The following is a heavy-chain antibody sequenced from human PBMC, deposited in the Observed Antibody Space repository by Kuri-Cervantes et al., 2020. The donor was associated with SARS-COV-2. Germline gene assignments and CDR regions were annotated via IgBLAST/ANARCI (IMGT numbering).Heavy chain of an antibody. Sequence: ASVKVSCKASGYTFTSHYMHWVRQAPGQGLEWMGIINPSGGSTIYAQKFQGRVTMTEDTSTDTAYMELSSLRSEDTAVYYCATGPVVVRENWFDPWGQGTLVTVSS. D-gene: IGHD2-21*01. V-gene: IGHV1-46*01. CDR2: INPSGGST. CDR3: ATGPVVVRENWFDP. CDR1: GYTFTSHY. J-gene: IGHJ5*02.